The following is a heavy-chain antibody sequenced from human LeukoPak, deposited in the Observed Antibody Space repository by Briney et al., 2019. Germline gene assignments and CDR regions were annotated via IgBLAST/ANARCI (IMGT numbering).Heavy chain of an antibody. CDR2: ISTDGSST. Sequence: PGGSLRLSCAASGFTFSNYWMHWVRQTPGKGLVWVSHISTDGSSTDYADSVKGRFTISRDNAKNTVYLQMNSLRAEDTAVYYCARDLYSGSVDYWGQGTLVTVSS. D-gene: IGHD6-6*01. V-gene: IGHV3-74*01. J-gene: IGHJ4*02. CDR3: ARDLYSGSVDY. CDR1: GFTFSNYW.